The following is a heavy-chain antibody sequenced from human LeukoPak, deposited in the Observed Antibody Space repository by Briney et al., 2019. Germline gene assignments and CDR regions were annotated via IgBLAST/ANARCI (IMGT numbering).Heavy chain of an antibody. Sequence: GSLRLSCAASGFTFSSYAMSWVRQPPGKGLEWIGYIYYSGSTNYNPSLKSRVTISVDTSKNQFSLKLSSVTAADTAVYYCARTTTVTTSWFDPWGQGTLVTVSS. V-gene: IGHV4-59*08. D-gene: IGHD4-17*01. CDR3: ARTTTVTTSWFDP. CDR2: IYYSGST. CDR1: GFTFSSYA. J-gene: IGHJ5*02.